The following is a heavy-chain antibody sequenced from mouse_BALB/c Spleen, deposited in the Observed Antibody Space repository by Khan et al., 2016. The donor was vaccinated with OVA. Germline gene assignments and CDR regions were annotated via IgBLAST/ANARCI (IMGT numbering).Heavy chain of an antibody. Sequence: QVQLQQSGAELARPGASVKMSCKASGFTFINYTMHWVKQRPGQGLEWIGYITPSSTYTNYNQKFNDKATLTADESSSTAYMQLNSLTSEDSAVYYCASYYRYPAWFAYWGQGTLVTVSA. CDR3: ASYYRYPAWFAY. D-gene: IGHD2-14*01. V-gene: IGHV1-4*01. J-gene: IGHJ3*01. CDR2: ITPSSTYT. CDR1: GFTFINYT.